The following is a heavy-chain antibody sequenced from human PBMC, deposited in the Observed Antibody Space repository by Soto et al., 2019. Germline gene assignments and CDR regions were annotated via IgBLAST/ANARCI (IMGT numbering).Heavy chain of an antibody. CDR2: ISAYNGNT. D-gene: IGHD2-2*01. J-gene: IGHJ5*02. Sequence: ASVKVSCKASGYTFTSYGISWVRQAPGQGLEWMGWISAYNGNTNYAQKLQGRVTMTTDTSTSTAYMELRSLRSDDTAVYYCARDSLQDIVVVPADMRWFDPWSQGTLVTVSS. CDR3: ARDSLQDIVVVPADMRWFDP. CDR1: GYTFTSYG. V-gene: IGHV1-18*01.